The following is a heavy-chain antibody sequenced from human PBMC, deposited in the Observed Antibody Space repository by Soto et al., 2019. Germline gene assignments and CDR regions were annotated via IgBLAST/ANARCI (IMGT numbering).Heavy chain of an antibody. Sequence: EVQLLESGGGLVQPGGSLRLSCAASGFTFSSYAMSWVRQAPGKGLEWVSAISGSGGSTYYADSVKGRFTISRDNSKNTLYLQMNRLRAGDTSAHYCAKSFGYCSGGRCQKPGAYGMDVWGQGTTVTVSS. J-gene: IGHJ6*02. CDR1: GFTFSSYA. D-gene: IGHD2-15*01. V-gene: IGHV3-23*01. CDR2: ISGSGGST. CDR3: AKSFGYCSGGRCQKPGAYGMDV.